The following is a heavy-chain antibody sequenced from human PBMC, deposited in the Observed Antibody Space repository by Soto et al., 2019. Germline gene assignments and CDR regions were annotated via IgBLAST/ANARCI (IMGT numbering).Heavy chain of an antibody. D-gene: IGHD4-17*01. J-gene: IGHJ2*01. CDR2: IYRSGTT. Sequence: QVQLQESGPGLVEPSGTLSLTCSVSGGSISSSNWWSWVRQPPGKGLEWIGEIYRSGTTNYNPSLKSRLTISVDKPKNQFSLKLRSVTAADTAVYYCARDDHGDDFDLWGRGTLVTVSS. CDR1: GGSISSSNW. V-gene: IGHV4-4*02. CDR3: ARDDHGDDFDL.